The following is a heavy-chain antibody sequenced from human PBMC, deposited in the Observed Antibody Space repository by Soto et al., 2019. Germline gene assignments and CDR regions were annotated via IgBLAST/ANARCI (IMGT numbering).Heavy chain of an antibody. CDR3: ARTGEVVDYYYYGMDV. CDR2: IIPIFGTA. V-gene: IGHV1-69*13. J-gene: IGHJ6*02. CDR1: GGTFSSYA. Sequence: SVKVSCKASGGTFSSYAISWVRQAPGQGLEWMGGIIPIFGTANYAQKFQGRVTITADESTSTAYMELSSLRSEDTAVYYCARTGEVVDYYYYGMDVWGQGTTVTVSS. D-gene: IGHD2-15*01.